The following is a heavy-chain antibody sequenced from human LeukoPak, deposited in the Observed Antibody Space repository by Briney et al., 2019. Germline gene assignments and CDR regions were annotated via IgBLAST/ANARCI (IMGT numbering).Heavy chain of an antibody. CDR1: GFTVSSNY. J-gene: IGHJ4*02. Sequence: GGSLRLSCAASGFTVSSNYMSWVRQAPGKGLEWVSVIYIGGSTYYADSVKGRFTISRDISKNTLYLQMNSLRAEDTAVYYCARSTSSEYDIYHFDYWGQGTLVTVSS. CDR3: ARSTSSEYDIYHFDY. D-gene: IGHD3-9*01. V-gene: IGHV3-53*01. CDR2: IYIGGST.